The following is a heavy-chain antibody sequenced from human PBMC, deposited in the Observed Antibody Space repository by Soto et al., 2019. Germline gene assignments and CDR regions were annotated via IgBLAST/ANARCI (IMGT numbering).Heavy chain of an antibody. Sequence: ASVKVSCKASGYTFTSYYMHWVRQAPGQGLEWMGIINPSGGSTSYAQKFQGRVTMTRDTSTSTVYMELSSLRSEDTAVYYCARDRYFTIFGVVIYGMDVWGQGTTVTVSS. D-gene: IGHD3-3*01. J-gene: IGHJ6*02. CDR3: ARDRYFTIFGVVIYGMDV. CDR2: INPSGGST. CDR1: GYTFTSYY. V-gene: IGHV1-46*01.